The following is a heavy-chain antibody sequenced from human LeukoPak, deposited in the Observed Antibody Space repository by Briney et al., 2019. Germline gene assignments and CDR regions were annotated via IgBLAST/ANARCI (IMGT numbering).Heavy chain of an antibody. V-gene: IGHV3-9*01. CDR3: AKGESSDINDLNY. D-gene: IGHD6-19*01. CDR1: GLTFSRHV. CDR2: ISWNSGSI. J-gene: IGHJ4*02. Sequence: PGESLRLSCAASGLTFSRHVMSWVRQAPGKGLEWVSGISWNSGSIGYADSVKGRFTISRDNAKNSLYLQMNSLRAEDTALYYCAKGESSDINDLNYWGQGTLVTVSS.